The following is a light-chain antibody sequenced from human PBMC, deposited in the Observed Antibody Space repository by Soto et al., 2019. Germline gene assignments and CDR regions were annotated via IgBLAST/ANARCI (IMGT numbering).Light chain of an antibody. CDR3: VLYMPSGILV. V-gene: IGLV8-61*01. Sequence: QTVVTQEPSFSVSPGGTVTLTCGLSSGSVSTSYYPSWYQQTPGQAPRTLIYSTDTRSSGVPDRFSGSILGNKAALTITGAQADDESSYYCVLYMPSGILVFGGGTQLTVL. CDR2: STD. CDR1: SGSVSTSYY. J-gene: IGLJ3*02.